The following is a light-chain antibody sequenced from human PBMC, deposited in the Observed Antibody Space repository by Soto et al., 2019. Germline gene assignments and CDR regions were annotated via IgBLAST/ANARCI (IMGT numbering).Light chain of an antibody. CDR2: GAS. CDR1: QTVTNNY. J-gene: IGKJ1*01. CDR3: HQSSHSPRT. V-gene: IGKV3-20*01. Sequence: EIVLTQSPGTLSLSPGDSATLSCRASQTVTNNYLAWYQQKPGQAPRLLISGASIRAPGIPDRFSGSGSGTDFTLTISRLEPEDFAVYYCHQSSHSPRTFGQGTEVEIK.